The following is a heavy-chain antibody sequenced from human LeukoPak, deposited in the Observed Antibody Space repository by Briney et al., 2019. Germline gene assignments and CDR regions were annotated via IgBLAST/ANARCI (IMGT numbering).Heavy chain of an antibody. J-gene: IGHJ4*02. V-gene: IGHV1-18*01. CDR3: ARSGRGTYYYFDL. CDR1: GSTLTSYG. Sequence: ASVKVSCKASGSTLTSYGISWVRQAPGQGLEWMGWISADNGNTNYAQKLQGSVTVTTDTSTSTAYLELRSLRSDDTAVYYCARSGRGTYYYFDLWGQGTLVTVSS. D-gene: IGHD1-26*01. CDR2: ISADNGNT.